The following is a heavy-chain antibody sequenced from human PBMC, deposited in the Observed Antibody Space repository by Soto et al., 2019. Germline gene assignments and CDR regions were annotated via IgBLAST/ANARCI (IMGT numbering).Heavy chain of an antibody. CDR1: GGSISSYY. Sequence: PSETLSLTCTVSGGSISSYYWSWIRQPPGKGLEWIGYIYYSGSTNYNPSLKSRVTISVDTSKNQFSLKLSSVTAADTAVYYCAREGYCSGGSCPRGPLFDYWGQGTLVTVSS. CDR2: IYYSGST. V-gene: IGHV4-59*01. CDR3: AREGYCSGGSCPRGPLFDY. J-gene: IGHJ4*02. D-gene: IGHD2-15*01.